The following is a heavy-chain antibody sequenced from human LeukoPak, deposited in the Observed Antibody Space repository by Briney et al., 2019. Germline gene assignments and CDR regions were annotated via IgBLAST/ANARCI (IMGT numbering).Heavy chain of an antibody. CDR1: GGSFSGYY. J-gene: IGHJ4*02. CDR2: INHSGST. D-gene: IGHD3-3*01. CDR3: ARGGMTIFGVVIGRAFDY. Sequence: PSETLSLTCAVYGGSFSGYYWSWIRQPPGKGLEWIGEINHSGSTNYNPSFKSRVTISVDTSKNQFSLKLSSVTAADTAVYYCARGGMTIFGVVIGRAFDYWGQGTLVTVSS. V-gene: IGHV4-34*01.